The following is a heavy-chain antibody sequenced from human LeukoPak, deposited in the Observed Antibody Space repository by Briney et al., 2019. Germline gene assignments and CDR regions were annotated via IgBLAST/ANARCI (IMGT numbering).Heavy chain of an antibody. J-gene: IGHJ6*03. CDR2: ISGSGGST. Sequence: GGSLRLSCAASGFTFSSYGMSWVRQAPGKGLEWVSAISGSGGSTDYADSVKGRFTISRDNSKNTLYLQMNSLRAEDTAVYYCAKGAVTAAGTKYYYYYYMDVWGKGTTVTISS. D-gene: IGHD6-13*01. V-gene: IGHV3-23*01. CDR1: GFTFSSYG. CDR3: AKGAVTAAGTKYYYYYYMDV.